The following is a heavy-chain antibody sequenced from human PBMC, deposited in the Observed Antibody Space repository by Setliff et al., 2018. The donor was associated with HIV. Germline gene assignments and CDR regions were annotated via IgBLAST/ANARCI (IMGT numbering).Heavy chain of an antibody. CDR1: GDTFTGYY. V-gene: IGHV1-2*02. Sequence: GASVKVSCKASGDTFTGYYMHWVRQAPGQGLEWMGWINPNSGGTNYAQKFQGRVTMTRDTSISTAYMELSRLRSDDTAVYYCARGSLLGYFDWLFPDWGQGTLVTVSS. J-gene: IGHJ4*02. D-gene: IGHD3-9*01. CDR3: ARGSLLGYFDWLFPD. CDR2: INPNSGGT.